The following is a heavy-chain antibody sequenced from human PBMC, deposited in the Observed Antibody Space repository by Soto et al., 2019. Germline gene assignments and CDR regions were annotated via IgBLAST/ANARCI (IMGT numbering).Heavy chain of an antibody. J-gene: IGHJ4*02. CDR1: GGSFSGYY. D-gene: IGHD4-4*01. CDR3: ASYANYNHF. CDR2: IYYSGST. V-gene: IGHV4-59*01. Sequence: SETLSLTCAVYGGSFSGYYWSWIRQPPGKGLEWIGYIYYSGSTNYNPSLKSRVTISVDTSKNQFSLKLSSVTAADTAVYYCASYANYNHFWGQGTLVTVSS.